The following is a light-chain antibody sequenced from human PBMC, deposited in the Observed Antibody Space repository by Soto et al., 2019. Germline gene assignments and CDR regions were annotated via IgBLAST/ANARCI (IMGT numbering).Light chain of an antibody. V-gene: IGKV3-15*01. Sequence: EILLTQSPATLSVSPGETATLSCRASQNVLSDLAWYQQKPGQAPRLLVYGATTRATDAAAKFRGSGSGTEFSLTISSLQSEDFAVYYCQQPSNWPLTFGGGTKVQIK. CDR3: QQPSNWPLT. CDR2: GAT. J-gene: IGKJ4*01. CDR1: QNVLSD.